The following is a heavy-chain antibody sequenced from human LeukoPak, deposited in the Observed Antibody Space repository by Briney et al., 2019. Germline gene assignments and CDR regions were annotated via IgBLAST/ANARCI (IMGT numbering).Heavy chain of an antibody. CDR1: GYTFTADY. V-gene: IGHV1-2*02. CDR2: INPNSGGT. CDR3: ARDPYNWNRGWFDP. J-gene: IGHJ5*02. D-gene: IGHD1-1*01. Sequence: GASVKVSCKASGYTFTADYMHWVRQAPGQGLEWMGWINPNSGGTNYAQKFQGRVTMTRDTSISTAYMELSRLRSDDTAVYYCARDPYNWNRGWFDPWGQGTLVTVSS.